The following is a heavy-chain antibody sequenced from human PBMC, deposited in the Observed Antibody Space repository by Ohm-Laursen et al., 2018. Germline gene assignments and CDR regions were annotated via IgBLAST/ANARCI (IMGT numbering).Heavy chain of an antibody. J-gene: IGHJ6*02. Sequence: SLRLSCAASGFTFSSYAMSWVRQAPGKGLEWVSAISGSGGSTYYADSVKGRFTISRDNSKNTLYLQMNSLRAEDTAVYYCAKARGLSVYYGMDVWGQGTTVTVSS. CDR1: GFTFSSYA. D-gene: IGHD3-10*01. CDR2: ISGSGGST. CDR3: AKARGLSVYYGMDV. V-gene: IGHV3-23*01.